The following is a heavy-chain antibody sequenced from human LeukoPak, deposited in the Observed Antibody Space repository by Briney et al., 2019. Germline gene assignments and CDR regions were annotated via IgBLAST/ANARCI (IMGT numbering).Heavy chain of an antibody. V-gene: IGHV3-23*01. J-gene: IGHJ4*02. CDR2: ISGGGGSI. CDR3: AKVINSGYYYYFDY. D-gene: IGHD3-22*01. Sequence: GGSLRLSCVASGFTFSSYAMSWVRQAPGKGREWVSGISGGGGSIHYADSVKGRFTISRDNSMNTLYLQMNSLRAEDTAVYYCAKVINSGYYYYFDYWGQGTLVTVSS. CDR1: GFTFSSYA.